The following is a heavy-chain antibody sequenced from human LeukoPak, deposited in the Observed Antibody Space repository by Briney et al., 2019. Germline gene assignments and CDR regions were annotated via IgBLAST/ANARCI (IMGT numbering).Heavy chain of an antibody. CDR2: ISSSGSTI. Sequence: GGSLRLSCEASGFSFPYGMSWVRQAPGKGLEWVSYISSSGSTIYYADSVKGRFTISRDNAKNSLYLQMNSLRAEDTAVYYCARDGASGDHFDYWGQGTLVTVSS. J-gene: IGHJ4*02. CDR3: ARDGASGDHFDY. D-gene: IGHD1-14*01. CDR1: GFSFPYG. V-gene: IGHV3-48*03.